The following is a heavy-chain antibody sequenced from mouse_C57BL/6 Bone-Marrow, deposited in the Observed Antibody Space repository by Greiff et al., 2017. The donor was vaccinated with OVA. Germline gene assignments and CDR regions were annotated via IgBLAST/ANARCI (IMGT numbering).Heavy chain of an antibody. CDR3: ARYGYFHY. CDR1: GFTFSDYG. V-gene: IGHV5-17*01. CDR2: ISSGSSTI. Sequence: EVKLMESGGGLVKPGGSLKLSCAASGFTFSDYGMHWVRQAPETGLEWVAYISSGSSTIYYADTVKGRFTISRDNAKNTLFLQMNSLRSEDTAMYYCARYGYFHYWGQGTTLTVSS. D-gene: IGHD1-1*02. J-gene: IGHJ2*01.